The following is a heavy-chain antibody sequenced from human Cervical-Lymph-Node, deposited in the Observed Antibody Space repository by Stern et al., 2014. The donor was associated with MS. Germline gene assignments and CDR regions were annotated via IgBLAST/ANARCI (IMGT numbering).Heavy chain of an antibody. CDR1: GGSISSYF. V-gene: IGHV4-59*01. CDR2: ISHSGST. D-gene: IGHD6-19*01. Sequence: QVQLQESDPGLVKPSETLSLTCTVSGGSISSYFWSWIRQSPGRALEWIGYISHSGSTNSTPSLKSRVTISRDTSKNHLSLKLRSVTAADTAVYYCAREAPGGSGWTPFDYWGQGILVTVSS. J-gene: IGHJ4*02. CDR3: AREAPGGSGWTPFDY.